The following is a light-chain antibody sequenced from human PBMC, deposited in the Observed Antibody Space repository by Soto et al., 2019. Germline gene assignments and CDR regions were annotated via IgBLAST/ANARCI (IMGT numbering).Light chain of an antibody. CDR2: GAS. J-gene: IGKJ4*01. CDR3: QQYNNWPLT. Sequence: EIVMTQSPATLSVSPGERATLSCRASQSVSSNLAWYQQKPGQAPRLLIYGASTRATGIPARFSGSGSGKEFTLTISSLQSADFAVYYCQQYNNWPLTFGGGTKVEIK. V-gene: IGKV3-15*01. CDR1: QSVSSN.